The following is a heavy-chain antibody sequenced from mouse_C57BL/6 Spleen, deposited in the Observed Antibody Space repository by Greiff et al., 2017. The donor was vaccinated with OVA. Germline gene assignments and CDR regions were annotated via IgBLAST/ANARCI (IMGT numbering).Heavy chain of an antibody. Sequence: QVQLKESGPELVKPGASVKISCKASGYAFSSSWMNWVKQRPGKGLEWIGRIYPGDGDTNYNGKFKGKATLTADKSSSTAYMQLSSLTSEDSAVYFCARYPLTAYAMDYWGQGTSVTVSS. CDR3: ARYPLTAYAMDY. J-gene: IGHJ4*01. CDR2: IYPGDGDT. V-gene: IGHV1-82*01. CDR1: GYAFSSSW. D-gene: IGHD4-1*01.